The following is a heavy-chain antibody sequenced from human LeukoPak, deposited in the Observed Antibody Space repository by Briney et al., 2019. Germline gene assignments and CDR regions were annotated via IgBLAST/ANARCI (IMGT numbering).Heavy chain of an antibody. D-gene: IGHD2-15*01. CDR1: GFTFTDYY. Sequence: GRSLRLSWAASGFTFTDYYMSWIRQAPGKWLEWVSYISMSGRTIYYADSVKGRFSISRNNAKNLLYLQMNSMRAEDTAVYYCARGGGYCSGGSCYVGYWGQGTLVTVSS. CDR3: ARGGGYCSGGSCYVGY. V-gene: IGHV3-11*04. J-gene: IGHJ4*02. CDR2: ISMSGRTI.